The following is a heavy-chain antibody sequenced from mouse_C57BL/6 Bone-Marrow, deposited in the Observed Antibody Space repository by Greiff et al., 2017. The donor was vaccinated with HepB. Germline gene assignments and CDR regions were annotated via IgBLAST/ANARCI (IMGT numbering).Heavy chain of an antibody. Sequence: EVKLLESGPGLAKPSKTLSLTCSVTGYSITSDYWNWIRKFPGNKLEYIGYISYSGSTYYNPSPKSRISITRDTTKNQYYLQLNSVTTEDTATYYYARINTNYAMDYWGQGTSVTVSS. V-gene: IGHV3-8*01. CDR2: ISYSGST. D-gene: IGHD2-12*01. J-gene: IGHJ4*01. CDR1: GYSITSDY. CDR3: ARINTNYAMDY.